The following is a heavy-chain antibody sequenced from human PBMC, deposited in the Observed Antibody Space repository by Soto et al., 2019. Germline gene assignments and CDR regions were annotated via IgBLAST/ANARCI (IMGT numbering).Heavy chain of an antibody. CDR3: VRGGNPYHYATSGPGTFDK. CDR2: TSYSGYT. J-gene: IGHJ4*02. Sequence: QVQLQESGPGLVKPSQTLSLTCTVSGDSVSGGDSYWSWIRQPPGKALEWIGYTSYSGYTSYTPSRKSRVTISVDMSKSQFSLILTSVTAADTAIYYCVRGGNPYHYATSGPGTFDKWGQGTLVSVSS. CDR1: GDSVSGGDSY. V-gene: IGHV4-30-4*01. D-gene: IGHD3-22*01.